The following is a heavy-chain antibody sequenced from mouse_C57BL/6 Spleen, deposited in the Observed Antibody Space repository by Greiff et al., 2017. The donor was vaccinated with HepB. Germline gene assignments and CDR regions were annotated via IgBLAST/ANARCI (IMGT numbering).Heavy chain of an antibody. D-gene: IGHD3-2*02. V-gene: IGHV1-7*01. Sequence: QVQLKESGAELAKPGASVKLSCKASGYTFTSYWMHWVKQRPGQGLEWIGYINPSSGYTKYNQKFKDKATLTADKSSSTAYMQLSSLTYEDSAVYYCAKDSSGYDPFAYWGQGTLVTVSA. CDR2: INPSSGYT. CDR3: AKDSSGYDPFAY. CDR1: GYTFTSYW. J-gene: IGHJ3*01.